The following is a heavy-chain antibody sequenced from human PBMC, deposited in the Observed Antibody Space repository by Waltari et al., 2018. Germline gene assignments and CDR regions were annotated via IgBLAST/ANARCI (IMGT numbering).Heavy chain of an antibody. CDR3: AKDPNYYDSSGPY. V-gene: IGHV3-30*02. J-gene: IGHJ4*02. Sequence: QVQLVESGGGVVQPGGSLRLSCAASGFTFSSYGIHWVRQAPGKGLEWVAFIRYDGSNKYYADSVKGRFTISRDNSKNTLYLQMNSLRAEDTAVYYCAKDPNYYDSSGPYWGQGTLVTVSS. CDR2: IRYDGSNK. CDR1: GFTFSSYG. D-gene: IGHD3-22*01.